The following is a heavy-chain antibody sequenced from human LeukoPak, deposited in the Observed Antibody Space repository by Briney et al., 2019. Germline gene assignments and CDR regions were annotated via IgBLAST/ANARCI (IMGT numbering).Heavy chain of an antibody. D-gene: IGHD3-10*01. Sequence: GASVKVSCKASGYIFTGYYIHWVRQTPGQGLEWMGWINPKSGGADYAQKFQGRVTMTRDTSISTAYMELSRLRSDDTAVYYCARDSGERGSGSYLIAYWGQGTLVTVSS. CDR2: INPKSGGA. V-gene: IGHV1-2*02. CDR1: GYIFTGYY. CDR3: ARDSGERGSGSYLIAY. J-gene: IGHJ4*02.